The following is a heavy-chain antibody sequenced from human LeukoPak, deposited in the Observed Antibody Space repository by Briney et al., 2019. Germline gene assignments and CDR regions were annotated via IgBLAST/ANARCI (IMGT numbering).Heavy chain of an antibody. CDR2: INHSGST. J-gene: IGHJ6*02. CDR3: ARHMSGSWYGGRHQNYYYYYGMDV. CDR1: GGSFSGYY. V-gene: IGHV4-34*01. D-gene: IGHD6-13*01. Sequence: SETLSLTCAVYGGSFSGYYWSWIRQPPGKGLEWIGEINHSGSTNYNPSLKSRVTISVDTSKNQFSLKLSSVTAADTAVYYCARHMSGSWYGGRHQNYYYYYGMDVWGQGTTVTVSS.